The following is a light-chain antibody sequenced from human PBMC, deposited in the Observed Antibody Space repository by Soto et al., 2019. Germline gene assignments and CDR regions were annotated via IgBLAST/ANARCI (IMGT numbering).Light chain of an antibody. Sequence: EIVLSQSPATLSLSPGERATLSCRASQSVSSYLAWYQQKPGQAPRLLIYDASNRATGIPARFSGSGSGTDFTLTISSLEPEDFAVYYCQQFDDSVTFGQGTRLEIK. CDR3: QQFDDSVT. CDR1: QSVSSY. J-gene: IGKJ5*01. V-gene: IGKV3-11*01. CDR2: DAS.